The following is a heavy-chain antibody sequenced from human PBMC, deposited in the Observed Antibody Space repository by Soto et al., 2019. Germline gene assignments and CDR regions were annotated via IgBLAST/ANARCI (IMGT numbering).Heavy chain of an antibody. J-gene: IGHJ4*02. CDR1: SGSIRATTVF. CDR3: ARITGRHLDY. Sequence: SETLVITSPVSSGSIRATTVFWGWVRQPPGKGLEWSGSVDYSGTAYFSPSLETRPHSHVATSKNTFSLTLYSVTAEDTAVYYCARITGRHLDYWGQGILVTFS. V-gene: IGHV4-39*01. CDR2: VDYSGTA. D-gene: IGHD1-20*01.